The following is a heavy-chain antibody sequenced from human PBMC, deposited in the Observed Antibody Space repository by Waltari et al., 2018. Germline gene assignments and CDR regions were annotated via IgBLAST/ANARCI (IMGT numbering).Heavy chain of an antibody. J-gene: IGHJ3*02. D-gene: IGHD2-21*02. CDR1: GVSVASPDYY. Sequence: QVQLQESGPGLVNPSQTLSLTCTVSGVSVASPDYYWSWIRQPPGKGLEWIGLLRYGGTPYSNPSVRSRLTISLDTSQNQFSRRLTSVTAADTAVYYCARDDCVGGGCSSYGHAFDIWGQGTLITVSS. CDR2: LRYGGTP. V-gene: IGHV4-30-4*08. CDR3: ARDDCVGGGCSSYGHAFDI.